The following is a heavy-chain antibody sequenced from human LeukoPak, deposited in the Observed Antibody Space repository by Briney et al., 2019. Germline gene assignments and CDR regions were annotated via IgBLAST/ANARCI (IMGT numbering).Heavy chain of an antibody. CDR2: IIPIFGTV. V-gene: IGHV1-69*06. Sequence: SVKVSCKASGGTFSSYAISWVRQAPGQGLEWMGGIIPIFGTVNYAQKFQGRVTITADKSTSTAYMELSSLRSEDTAVYYCARERTTVTTDYYYYMDVWGKGTTVTVSS. CDR3: ARERTTVTTDYYYYMDV. CDR1: GGTFSSYA. D-gene: IGHD4-17*01. J-gene: IGHJ6*03.